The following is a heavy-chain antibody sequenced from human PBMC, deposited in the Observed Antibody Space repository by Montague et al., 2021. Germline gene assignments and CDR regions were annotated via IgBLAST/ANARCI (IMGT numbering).Heavy chain of an antibody. CDR3: ARRGRLMGLYHFDY. V-gene: IGHV4-59*03. J-gene: IGHJ4*02. D-gene: IGHD2-8*01. CDR1: SGSISSFS. CDR2: LYDSGDT. Sequence: SETLSLTCIVSSGSISSFSWAWIRQAPGKALEWIGHLYDSGDTYYNPSLHSRLTFSLDTSRNQFFLRLTSVTAADTAVYYCARRGRLMGLYHFDYWGQGTLVTVSS.